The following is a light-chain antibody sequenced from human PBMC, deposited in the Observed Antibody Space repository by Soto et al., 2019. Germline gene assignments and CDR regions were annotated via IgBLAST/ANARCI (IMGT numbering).Light chain of an antibody. V-gene: IGKV3-11*01. CDR2: DAS. J-gene: IGKJ2*01. CDR3: HQLTTWPPGMYT. Sequence: EIVLTQSPATLSLSPGERATLSCRASQSVNNYLAWYQQKPGQAHRLLIYDASNRAPGIPARFSSRGSGTDFPLTIISLEPEDFAGYYCHQLTTWPPGMYTFGQGTKLEIK. CDR1: QSVNNY.